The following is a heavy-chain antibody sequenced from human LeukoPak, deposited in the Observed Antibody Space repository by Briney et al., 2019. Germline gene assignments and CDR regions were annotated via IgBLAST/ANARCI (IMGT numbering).Heavy chain of an antibody. D-gene: IGHD6-13*01. CDR3: ARVGVHSGSWYVGDYYYYYMDV. V-gene: IGHV1-69*05. CDR1: GGTFSSYA. Sequence: SVKVSCKASGGTFSSYAISWVRQAPGQGLEWMGGIIPIFGTANYAQKFQGRVTITTDESTSTAYMELSSLRSEDTAVYYCARVGVHSGSWYVGDYYYYYMDVWGKGTTVTVSS. CDR2: IIPIFGTA. J-gene: IGHJ6*03.